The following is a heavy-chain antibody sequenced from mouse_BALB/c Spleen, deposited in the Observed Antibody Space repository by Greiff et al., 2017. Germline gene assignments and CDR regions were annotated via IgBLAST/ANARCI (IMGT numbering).Heavy chain of an antibody. CDR2: IYPGDGDT. CDR3: ARESYYGSSSFAY. Sequence: VQLQQSGAELARPGASVKLSCKASGYTFTSYWMQWVKQRPGQGLEWIGAIYPGDGDTRYTQKFKGKATLTADKSSSTAYMQLSSLASEDSAVYYCARESYYGSSSFAYWGQGTLVTVSA. CDR1: GYTFTSYW. V-gene: IGHV1-87*01. D-gene: IGHD1-1*01. J-gene: IGHJ3*01.